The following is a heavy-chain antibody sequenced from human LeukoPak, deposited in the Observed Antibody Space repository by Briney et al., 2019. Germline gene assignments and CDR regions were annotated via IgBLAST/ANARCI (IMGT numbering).Heavy chain of an antibody. V-gene: IGHV4-39*01. D-gene: IGHD3-22*01. CDR3: ARQGFSSGYYWDY. J-gene: IGHJ4*02. CDR1: GGSISISSYH. Sequence: PSETLSLTCTVSGGSISISSYHWGWIREPPGKGLEWIGSIYYSGSTYYNPSLKSRVTISVDTSKNQFSLKLSSVTAADTAVYYCARQGFSSGYYWDYWGQGTLVTVSS. CDR2: IYYSGST.